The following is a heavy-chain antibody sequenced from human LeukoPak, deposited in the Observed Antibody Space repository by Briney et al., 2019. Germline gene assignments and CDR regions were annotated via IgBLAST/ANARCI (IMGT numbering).Heavy chain of an antibody. Sequence: GASVKVSCKASGGTFSSYAISWVRQAPGQGLEWMGGIIPIFGTANYAQKFQGRVTITADKSTSTAYMELSSLRSEDTAVYYCARGTGEGYYYYMDVWGKGTTVTVSS. D-gene: IGHD7-27*01. CDR2: IIPIFGTA. CDR1: GGTFSSYA. J-gene: IGHJ6*03. CDR3: ARGTGEGYYYYMDV. V-gene: IGHV1-69*06.